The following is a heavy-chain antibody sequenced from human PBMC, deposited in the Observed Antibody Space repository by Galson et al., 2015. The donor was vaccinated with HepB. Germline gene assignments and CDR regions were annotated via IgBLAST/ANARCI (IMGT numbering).Heavy chain of an antibody. D-gene: IGHD4-23*01. Sequence: QSGAEVKKPGESLTISCKGSGYSFTTYWIGWVRQMPGKGLEWMGIIHPGDSDTRYSPSFQGQVTISADKSISTAYLQWSSLKASDTAMYHCARHVNGGSSAGAFDIWGQGTMVTVSS. CDR1: GYSFTTYW. CDR2: IHPGDSDT. V-gene: IGHV5-51*01. J-gene: IGHJ3*02. CDR3: ARHVNGGSSAGAFDI.